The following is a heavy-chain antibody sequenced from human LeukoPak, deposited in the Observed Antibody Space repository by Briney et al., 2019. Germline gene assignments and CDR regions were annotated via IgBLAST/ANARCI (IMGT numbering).Heavy chain of an antibody. CDR3: AKLGDDSGFDY. Sequence: GGSLRASCAASGFTFISYAMSWVRQARGKGLEWVSAISGSGGSTYYADSVKGRFTISRDNSKNTLYLQMNSLRAEDTAVYYCAKLGDDSGFDYWGQGTLVTVSS. V-gene: IGHV3-23*01. J-gene: IGHJ4*02. D-gene: IGHD1-26*01. CDR1: GFTFISYA. CDR2: ISGSGGST.